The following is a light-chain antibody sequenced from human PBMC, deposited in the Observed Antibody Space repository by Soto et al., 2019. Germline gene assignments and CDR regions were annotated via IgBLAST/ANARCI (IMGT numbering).Light chain of an antibody. V-gene: IGLV2-8*01. CDR3: SSYAGTNNHHA. J-gene: IGLJ1*01. CDR2: EVT. CDR1: GSDVGFYNY. Sequence: QLVLTQPPSASGSPGESVTISCTGSGSDVGFYNYVSWYQQHPGKVPKLIIYEVTKRPSGVPDRFSGSKSGNTASLTVSGLQAEDEADYYCSSYAGTNNHHAFGTGTKLTVL.